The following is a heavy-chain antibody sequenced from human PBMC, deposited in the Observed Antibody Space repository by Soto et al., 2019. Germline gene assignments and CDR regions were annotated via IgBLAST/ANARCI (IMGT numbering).Heavy chain of an antibody. CDR3: VGVRIGGESDRWGHCYLGMGV. CDR1: GLAVNSNY. CDR2: IYIGDNT. D-gene: IGHD2-21*02. J-gene: IGHJ6*01. V-gene: IGHV3-53*01. Sequence: GGSLRLSCAASGLAVNSNYMSWVRQAPGKGLEWVSIIYIGDNTYYADSVKGRFTISRDSAKNTLYLQMNSLRVEDTAVYYCVGVRIGGESDRWGHCYLGMGVWDQG.